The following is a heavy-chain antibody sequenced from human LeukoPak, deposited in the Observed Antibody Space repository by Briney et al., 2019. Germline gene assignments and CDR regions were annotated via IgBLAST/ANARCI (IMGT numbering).Heavy chain of an antibody. CDR1: GGTFSSYA. D-gene: IGHD4-23*01. V-gene: IGHV1-69*13. CDR2: IIPIFGTA. J-gene: IGHJ4*02. Sequence: SVKVSCKASGGTFSSYAISWVRQAPGQGLEWMGGIIPIFGTANYAQKFQGRVTITADESTSTAYMELSSLRSEDTAVYYCARFPDYGGNSAPDYWGQGTLVTVSS. CDR3: ARFPDYGGNSAPDY.